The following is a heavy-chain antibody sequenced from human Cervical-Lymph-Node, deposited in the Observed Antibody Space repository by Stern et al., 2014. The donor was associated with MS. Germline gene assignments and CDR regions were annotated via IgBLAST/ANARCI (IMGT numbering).Heavy chain of an antibody. CDR2: IWVDGRNR. CDR1: GFTFISYG. Sequence: VQLVESGGGVVQPGTSLRLSCAASGFTFISYGMHWVRQAPGKGLEWVAVIWVDGRNRYYADSVRGRFTISRDNSKNTLYLQMNSLRPEDTAVYYCAREALPVLENYYGMDVWGQGTTVTVSS. V-gene: IGHV3-33*01. CDR3: AREALPVLENYYGMDV. D-gene: IGHD1-1*01. J-gene: IGHJ6*02.